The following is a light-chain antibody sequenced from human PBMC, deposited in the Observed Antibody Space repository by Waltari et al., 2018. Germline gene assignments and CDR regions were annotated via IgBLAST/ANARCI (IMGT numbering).Light chain of an antibody. Sequence: EIVMTQSPATLSVSPGERATLSCRASQSVSSNLAWYQQKPGQAPRLLIYGASTRATGIPARFSGSGSGTEFTLTISSMKSEDFAVYYCQQYNNWPPEYTFGQGTKLEIK. CDR2: GAS. CDR3: QQYNNWPPEYT. J-gene: IGKJ2*01. CDR1: QSVSSN. V-gene: IGKV3-15*01.